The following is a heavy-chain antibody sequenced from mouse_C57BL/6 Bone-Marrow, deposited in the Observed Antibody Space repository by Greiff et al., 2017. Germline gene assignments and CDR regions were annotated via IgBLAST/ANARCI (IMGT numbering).Heavy chain of an antibody. CDR3: ARPRIFCGSIRFAD. V-gene: IGHV1-82*01. Sequence: QVQLQQSGPELVKPGASVKLSCKASGYAFSSYWMNWVNQRPGKGLEWIGRIYPGDGDTNYTGKFKGKATLTTDNSSSTAYLQISSLTSEDSAVFFWARPRIFCGSIRFADWGQGTLVTVSA. CDR2: IYPGDGDT. J-gene: IGHJ3*01. D-gene: IGHD1-1*01. CDR1: GYAFSSYW.